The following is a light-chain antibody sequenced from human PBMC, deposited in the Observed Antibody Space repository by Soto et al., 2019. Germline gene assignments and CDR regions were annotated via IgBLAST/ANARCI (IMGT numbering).Light chain of an antibody. J-gene: IGLJ3*02. CDR2: EGS. CDR3: CSYAGSSTWV. Sequence: QSALTQPASVSGSPGQSITSSCTGTSGDVGSYNLVSWYQQQSGRAPKLMIYEGSKRPSGVSNRFSGSKSGNTASLTISGLQAEDEADYYCCSYAGSSTWVFGGGTKLTVL. V-gene: IGLV2-23*01. CDR1: SGDVGSYNL.